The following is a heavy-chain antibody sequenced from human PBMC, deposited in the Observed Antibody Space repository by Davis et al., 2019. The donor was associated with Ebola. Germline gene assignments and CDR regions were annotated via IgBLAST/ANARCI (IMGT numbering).Heavy chain of an antibody. CDR3: ARRLYGVRWYYYYGMDV. CDR1: GYTFTSYG. CDR2: INAYNGNT. V-gene: IGHV1-18*01. Sequence: ASVKVSCKASGYTFTSYGISWVRQAPGQGLEWMGWINAYNGNTNYAQKLQGRVTMTTDTSTSTAYMELRSLRSDDTAVYYCARRLYGVRWYYYYGMDVWGQGTTVTVSS. J-gene: IGHJ6*02. D-gene: IGHD4/OR15-4a*01.